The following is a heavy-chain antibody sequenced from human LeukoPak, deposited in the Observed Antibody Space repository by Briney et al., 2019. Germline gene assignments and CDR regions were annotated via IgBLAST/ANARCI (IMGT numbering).Heavy chain of an antibody. CDR1: GFTLSSYA. V-gene: IGHV3-23*01. Sequence: SGGSLRLSCAVSGFTLSSYAMSWVRQAPGKGLEWVSGISASGGSTYYADSVKGRFTLSRDISENTLYLQMNSLRVDDTAVYYCAQYSSGWYSVYDFWGQGTLVTVSS. CDR2: ISASGGST. CDR3: AQYSSGWYSVYDF. D-gene: IGHD6-19*01. J-gene: IGHJ4*02.